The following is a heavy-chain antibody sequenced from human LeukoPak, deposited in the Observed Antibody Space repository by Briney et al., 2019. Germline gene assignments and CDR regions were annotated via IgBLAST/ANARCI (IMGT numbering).Heavy chain of an antibody. CDR2: MNPNSGNT. V-gene: IGHV1-8*01. Sequence: ASVKVSCKASGYTFASYDINWVRQATGQGLEWMGWMNPNSGNTGYAQKFQGRVTMTRNTSISTAYMELSSLRSEDTAVYYCARGGQWLVRTWFDPWGQGTLVTVSS. CDR1: GYTFASYD. J-gene: IGHJ5*02. D-gene: IGHD6-19*01. CDR3: ARGGQWLVRTWFDP.